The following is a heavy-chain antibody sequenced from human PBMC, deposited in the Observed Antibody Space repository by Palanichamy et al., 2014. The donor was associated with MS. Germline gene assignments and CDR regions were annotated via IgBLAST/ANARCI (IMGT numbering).Heavy chain of an antibody. CDR1: GDSISSNSHY. Sequence: QPQLQESGPGLVKPSETLSLTCIVSGDSISSNSHYWGWVRQPPGKGLEWIGNIYYGGKTFYNPSLKSRVTISEDPTKNEFSLKMSSVTAADTAVYYCVRSEQFFDWIYKGAWFDPRGQGTLVTVSS. V-gene: IGHV4-39*01. CDR3: VRSEQFFDWIYKGAWFDP. D-gene: IGHD3/OR15-3a*01. CDR2: IYYGGKT. J-gene: IGHJ5*02.